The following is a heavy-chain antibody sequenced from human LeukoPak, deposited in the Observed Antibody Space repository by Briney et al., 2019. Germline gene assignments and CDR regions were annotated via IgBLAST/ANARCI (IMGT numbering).Heavy chain of an antibody. J-gene: IGHJ4*02. Sequence: PGRSLRLSCAASGFTFSSYGMHWVRQAPGKGLEWVAVIWYDGSNKYYADSVKGRFTISRGNSKNTLYLQMNSLRAEDTAVYYCAKDLGYCGGDCYSFIDYWGQGTLVTVSS. CDR3: AKDLGYCGGDCYSFIDY. V-gene: IGHV3-33*06. CDR2: IWYDGSNK. CDR1: GFTFSSYG. D-gene: IGHD2-21*02.